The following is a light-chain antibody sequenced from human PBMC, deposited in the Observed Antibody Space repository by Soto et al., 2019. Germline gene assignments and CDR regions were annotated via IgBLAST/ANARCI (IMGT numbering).Light chain of an antibody. CDR3: QQYGSSPFT. CDR2: GAS. Sequence: EIVLTQSPGTLSLSPGERATLSCRASQSVSSSYLAWYQQKPGQAPRLLIYGASSGATGIPDRFSGSGSGTDFTLTISRLEPEDFAVYYCQQYGSSPFTFGQGTRLENK. V-gene: IGKV3-20*01. J-gene: IGKJ5*01. CDR1: QSVSSSY.